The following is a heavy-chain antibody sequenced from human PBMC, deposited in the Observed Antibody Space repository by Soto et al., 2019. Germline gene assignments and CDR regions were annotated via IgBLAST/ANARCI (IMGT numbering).Heavy chain of an antibody. CDR2: ISSSGSTI. CDR1: GFTFSSYE. CDR3: ARDDNWNWRFSLGMDV. J-gene: IGHJ6*02. D-gene: IGHD1-7*01. V-gene: IGHV3-48*03. Sequence: GGSLRLSCAASGFTFSSYEMNWVRQAPGKGLEWVSYISSSGSTIYYADSVKGRFTISRDNAKNSLYLQMNSLRAEDTAVYYCARDDNWNWRFSLGMDVWGQGTTVTVSS.